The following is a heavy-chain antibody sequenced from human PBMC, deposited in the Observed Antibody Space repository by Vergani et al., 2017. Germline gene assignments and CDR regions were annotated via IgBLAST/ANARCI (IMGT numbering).Heavy chain of an antibody. V-gene: IGHV6-1*01. CDR1: GDSVSSNSAA. D-gene: IGHD5-12*01. CDR3: AISRVYSGDDPPYYYYMDV. Sequence: QVQLQQSGPGLVKPSQTLSLTCAISGDSVSSNSAAWNWIRQSPSRGLEWLGRTYYRSKWYNDYAVSVKSRITINPDTSKNQFSLQLNSVTPEDTAVYYCAISRVYSGDDPPYYYYMDVWGKGTTVTVSS. J-gene: IGHJ6*03. CDR2: TYYRSKWYN.